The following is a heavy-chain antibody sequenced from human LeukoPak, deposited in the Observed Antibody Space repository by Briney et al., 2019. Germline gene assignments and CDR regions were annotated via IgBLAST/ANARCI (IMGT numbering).Heavy chain of an antibody. CDR1: GGSMTTYY. D-gene: IGHD4-11*01. Sequence: SETLSLTCTVSGGSMTTYYWSWIRQPAGKGLEWIGHIYTSGSTKYNPSLKSRVTMSVDTSKNQFSLKLSSVTAADTAVFFRARNYRFGRSIDYWGQGTLVTVSS. CDR3: ARNYRFGRSIDY. J-gene: IGHJ4*02. V-gene: IGHV4-4*07. CDR2: IYTSGST.